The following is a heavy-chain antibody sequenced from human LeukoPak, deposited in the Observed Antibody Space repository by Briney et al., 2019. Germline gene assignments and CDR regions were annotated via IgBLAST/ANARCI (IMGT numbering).Heavy chain of an antibody. J-gene: IGHJ6*02. CDR2: IYYSGST. CDR1: GGSISSYY. CDR3: ARYIAVAGRRDYYYGMDV. V-gene: IGHV4-59*08. Sequence: SETLSLTCTVSGGSISSYYWSWIRQPPGKGLEWIGYIYYSGSTTYNPSLKRRVTISVDTSKNQFSLKLSSVTAGDTAVYYCARYIAVAGRRDYYYGMDVWGQGTTVTVSS. D-gene: IGHD6-19*01.